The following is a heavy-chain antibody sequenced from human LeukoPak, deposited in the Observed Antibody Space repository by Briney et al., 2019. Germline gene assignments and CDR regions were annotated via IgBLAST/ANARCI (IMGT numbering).Heavy chain of an antibody. J-gene: IGHJ3*02. CDR2: ISYDGSNK. Sequence: GGSLRLSCAASGFTFSGYAMHWVRQAPGKGLEWGAVISYDGSNKYYADSVKGRFTISRDNSKNTLYLQMNSLRAEDTAVYYCARDAIIQGAFDIWGQGTMVTVSS. V-gene: IGHV3-30*04. CDR1: GFTFSGYA. CDR3: ARDAIIQGAFDI. D-gene: IGHD5-12*01.